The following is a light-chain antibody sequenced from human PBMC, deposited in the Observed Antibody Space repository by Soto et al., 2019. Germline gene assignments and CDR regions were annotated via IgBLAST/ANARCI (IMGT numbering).Light chain of an antibody. CDR1: QSISSY. Sequence: DIQMTQSPSSLSASVGDRVTITCRASQSISSYLNWYQQKPGKAPKLLIYAASSLQSGVPSRFSGGGAGTDFTLTISSLQPEDFATYYCQHTYITPNTFGQGTRLEIK. CDR3: QHTYITPNT. CDR2: AAS. J-gene: IGKJ5*01. V-gene: IGKV1-39*01.